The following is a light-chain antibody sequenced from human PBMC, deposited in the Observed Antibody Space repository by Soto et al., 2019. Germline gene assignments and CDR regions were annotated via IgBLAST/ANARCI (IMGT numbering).Light chain of an antibody. V-gene: IGKV3-20*01. CDR1: QSVSSSY. J-gene: IGKJ1*01. Sequence: EIVLTQSPGTLSLSPGERATLSCRASQSVSSSYLAWYQQKPGQAPRLLLYGASSRATGIPDRFSGSGSGTDFTLTISRLEPEDVAVYYCQQSASSPWTFGQGTKVDIK. CDR2: GAS. CDR3: QQSASSPWT.